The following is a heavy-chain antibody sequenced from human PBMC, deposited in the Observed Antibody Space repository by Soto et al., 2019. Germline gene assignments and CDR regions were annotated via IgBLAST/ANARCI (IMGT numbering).Heavy chain of an antibody. J-gene: IGHJ4*01. CDR2: ISAHNGNT. CDR1: GYAFTTYG. D-gene: IGHD1-1*01. Sequence: QVHLVQSGAEVKKPGASVKVSCKGSGYAFTTYGITWVRQAPGQGLEWMGWISAHNGNTNYAQKLQGRVTVTRDTSTSTAYIELRSLRSDDTSGYYCARGRYGDYWGHGALVTVSS. CDR3: ARGRYGDY. V-gene: IGHV1-18*01.